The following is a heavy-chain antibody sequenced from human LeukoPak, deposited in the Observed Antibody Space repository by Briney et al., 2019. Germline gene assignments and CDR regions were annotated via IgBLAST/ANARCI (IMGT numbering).Heavy chain of an antibody. CDR3: ARLSSSWPNQFDY. Sequence: SEILSLTCTVSGGSISSSNYYWGWIRQPPGKGLEWLGNVYYSGSTYYNPSLKSPVTISVDMSKNQFSLKLSSVTAADTAVYYCARLSSSWPNQFDYWGQGTPVTVSS. D-gene: IGHD2-2*01. CDR1: GGSISSSNYY. CDR2: VYYSGST. V-gene: IGHV4-39*01. J-gene: IGHJ4*02.